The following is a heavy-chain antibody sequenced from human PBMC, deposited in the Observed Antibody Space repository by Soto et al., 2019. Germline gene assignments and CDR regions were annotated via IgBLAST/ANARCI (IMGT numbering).Heavy chain of an antibody. V-gene: IGHV4-59*12. CDR3: ARAWGGYGDY. CDR2: IDYSGST. J-gene: IGHJ4*02. D-gene: IGHD5-12*01. CDR1: GGSISSYY. Sequence: QVQLQESGPGLVKPSETLSLTCTVSGGSISSYYWSWIRQPPGKGLEWIGYIDYSGSTNYNPSLKSRVTISVATSKNQFSRKPSSVAAADTAVYYCARAWGGYGDYWGQGTLVTVSS.